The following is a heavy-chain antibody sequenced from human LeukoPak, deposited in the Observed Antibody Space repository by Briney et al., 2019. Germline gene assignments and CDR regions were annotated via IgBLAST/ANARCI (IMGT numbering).Heavy chain of an antibody. D-gene: IGHD2-21*01. V-gene: IGHV3-30-3*01. J-gene: IGHJ4*02. CDR1: GFTFSSYA. CDR3: ARTQTYSTDY. CDR2: ISYDGSNK. Sequence: GGSLRLSCAASGFTFSSYAMHWVRQAPGKGLEWVAVISYDGSNKYYADSVKGRFTISRDNSKNTLYLQMNSLRAEDTAVYYCARTQTYSTDYWGQGTLVTVSP.